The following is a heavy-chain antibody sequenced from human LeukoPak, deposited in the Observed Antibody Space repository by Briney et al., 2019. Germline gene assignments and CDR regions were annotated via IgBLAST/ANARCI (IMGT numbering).Heavy chain of an antibody. CDR2: IYGGGTT. J-gene: IGHJ4*02. V-gene: IGHV3-53*01. CDR1: GFTVSSNY. D-gene: IGHD1-26*01. Sequence: GGSLRLSCAASGFTVSSNYMSWVRQAPGKGLEWVSVIYGGGTTYYADSVKGRFTISRDNSKNTLYLQMNSLRAEDTAVYYCATRTSGSYYASFDYWGQGTLVTVSS. CDR3: ATRTSGSYYASFDY.